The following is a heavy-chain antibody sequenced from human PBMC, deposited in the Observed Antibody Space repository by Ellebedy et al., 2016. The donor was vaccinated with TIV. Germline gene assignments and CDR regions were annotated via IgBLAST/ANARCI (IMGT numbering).Heavy chain of an antibody. CDR3: ARHSPPESYDNMNYHYHYMDV. J-gene: IGHJ6*03. CDR1: GYSFTSYW. CDR2: IYPGDSDT. D-gene: IGHD5-18*01. V-gene: IGHV5-51*01. Sequence: GESLKISCKGSGYSFTSYWIGWVRQMPGKGLEWMGIIYPGDSDTRYSPSFQGQVTISADKSISTAYLQWSSLKASDTAMYYCARHSPPESYDNMNYHYHYMDVWGKGTTVTVSS.